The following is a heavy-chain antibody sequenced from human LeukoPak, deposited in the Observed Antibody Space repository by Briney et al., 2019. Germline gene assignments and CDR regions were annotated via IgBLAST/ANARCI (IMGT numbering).Heavy chain of an antibody. CDR3: ARVFGYCTNGVCYWKYAFDI. CDR1: GGSFSGYY. CDR2: INHSGST. Sequence: SETLSLTCAVYGGSFSGYYWSWIRQPPGKGLEWIGEINHSGSTNYNPCLKSRVTISVDTSKNQFSLKLSSVTAADTAVYYCARVFGYCTNGVCYWKYAFDIWGQGTMVTVSS. J-gene: IGHJ3*02. D-gene: IGHD2-8*01. V-gene: IGHV4-34*01.